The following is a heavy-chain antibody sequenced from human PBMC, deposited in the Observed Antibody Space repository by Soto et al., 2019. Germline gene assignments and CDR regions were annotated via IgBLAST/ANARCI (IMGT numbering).Heavy chain of an antibody. CDR1: GFTFSNFW. Sequence: EGQLVESGGGLVKPGGSLRLSCAASGFTFSNFWMNWVRQAPGKGLDVVGRIKSKLDGETIDSAAPAKGRFTISRDYPKIRLYLPMTTLKTEETGVYYCTPLALKYNSDSYEISDWGQGPLVTVSS. V-gene: IGHV3-15*07. CDR2: IKSKLDGETI. D-gene: IGHD3-9*01. CDR3: TPLALKYNSDSYEISD. J-gene: IGHJ1*01.